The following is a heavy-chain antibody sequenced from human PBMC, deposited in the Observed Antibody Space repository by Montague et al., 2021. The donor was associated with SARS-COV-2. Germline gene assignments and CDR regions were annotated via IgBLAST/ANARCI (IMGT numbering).Heavy chain of an antibody. J-gene: IGHJ3*02. CDR3: ARTSIAEAGVASDI. V-gene: IGHV2-70*11. CDR1: GFSLSTSGMC. Sequence: PALVKPTQTLTLTCTFSGFSLSTSGMCLTWIRQPPGKALEWLARIDWDDDKYYSTSLKTRLTISKDTSKNQVVLSMTNMDPVDTATYYCARTSIAEAGVASDIRGQGTKVTVSS. CDR2: IDWDDDK. D-gene: IGHD6-6*01.